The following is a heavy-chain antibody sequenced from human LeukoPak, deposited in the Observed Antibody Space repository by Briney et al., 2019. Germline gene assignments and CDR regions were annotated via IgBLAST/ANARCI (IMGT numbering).Heavy chain of an antibody. V-gene: IGHV3-21*01. CDR1: GFTFSSYS. Sequence: GGSLRLSCAASGFTFSSYSMNWVRQAPGKGLEWVSSISGSSSYIYYADSVKGRFTISRDNAKNSLYLQMNSLRAEDTAVYYCARDPDYGDYYYYGMDVWGQGTTVTVSS. D-gene: IGHD4-17*01. J-gene: IGHJ6*02. CDR2: ISGSSSYI. CDR3: ARDPDYGDYYYYGMDV.